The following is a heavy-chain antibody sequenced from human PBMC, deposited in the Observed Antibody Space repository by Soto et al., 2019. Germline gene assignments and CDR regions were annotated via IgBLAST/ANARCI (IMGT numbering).Heavy chain of an antibody. J-gene: IGHJ3*02. D-gene: IGHD2-15*01. Sequence: PSETLSLTCAVSGGSISSGGYSWSWILQPPGKGLEWIGYIYHSGSTYYNPSLKSRVTISVDRSKNQFSLKLSSVTAADTAVYYCATSATHDAFDIWGQGTMVTVSS. CDR2: IYHSGST. CDR3: ATSATHDAFDI. V-gene: IGHV4-30-2*01. CDR1: GGSISSGGYS.